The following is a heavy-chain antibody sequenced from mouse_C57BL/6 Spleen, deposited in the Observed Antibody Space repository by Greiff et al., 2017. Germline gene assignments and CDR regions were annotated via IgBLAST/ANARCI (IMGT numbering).Heavy chain of an antibody. V-gene: IGHV1-80*01. D-gene: IGHD2-3*01. CDR2: IYPGDGDT. Sequence: VQLQQSGAELVKPGASVKISCKASGYAFSSYWMNWVKQRTGKGLEWIGQIYPGDGDTNYNGKFKGKATLTADKSSSTAYMQLSRLTSEDSAVYFCATYEYYAMDYWGQGTSVTVSS. CDR1: GYAFSSYW. J-gene: IGHJ4*01. CDR3: ATYEYYAMDY.